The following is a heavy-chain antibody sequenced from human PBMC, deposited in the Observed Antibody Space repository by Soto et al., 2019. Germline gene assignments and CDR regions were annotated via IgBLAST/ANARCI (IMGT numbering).Heavy chain of an antibody. CDR1: GYTFTGYY. CDR3: ARDYYDSSGHREDY. V-gene: IGHV1-2*02. CDR2: INPNSGGT. J-gene: IGHJ4*02. Sequence: ASVKVSCKASGYTFTGYYMHWVRQAPGQGLEWMGWINPNSGGTNYAQKFQGRVTMTRDTSISTAYIELSRLRSDDTAVYYCARDYYDSSGHREDYWGQGTLVTVSS. D-gene: IGHD3-22*01.